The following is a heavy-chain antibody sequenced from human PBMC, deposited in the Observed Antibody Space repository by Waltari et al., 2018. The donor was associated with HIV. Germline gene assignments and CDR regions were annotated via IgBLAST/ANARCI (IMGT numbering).Heavy chain of an antibody. CDR3: VRGPNAWVGVDY. CDR2: LNTDGSHT. V-gene: IGHV3-74*01. J-gene: IGHJ4*02. CDR1: GFSFSRYW. Sequence: EVQLVESGGGLVQPGGSLRLSCAASGFSFSRYWMHWVRQTPGKGLVWVARLNTDGSHTGYADSVRGRFTISRDNAKSTLYLQMNSLKVEDMAVYYCVRGPNAWVGVDYWGPGTLVTVSS. D-gene: IGHD3-10*01.